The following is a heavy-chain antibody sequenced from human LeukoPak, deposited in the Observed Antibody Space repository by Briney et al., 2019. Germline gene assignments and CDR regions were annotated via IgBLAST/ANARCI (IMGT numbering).Heavy chain of an antibody. V-gene: IGHV3-30*18. CDR3: AKSREYCSSTSCYVFRYYYYGMDV. CDR2: ISYDGSNK. CDR1: GFTFSSYG. J-gene: IGHJ6*02. D-gene: IGHD2-2*01. Sequence: GGSLRLSCAASGFTFSSYGMHWVRQAPGKGLEWVAVISYDGSNKYYADSVKGRFTISRDNSKNTLYLQMNCLRAEDTAVYYCAKSREYCSSTSCYVFRYYYYGMDVWGQGTTVTVSS.